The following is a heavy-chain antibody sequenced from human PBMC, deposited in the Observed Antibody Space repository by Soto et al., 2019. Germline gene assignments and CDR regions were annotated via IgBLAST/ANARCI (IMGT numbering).Heavy chain of an antibody. Sequence: PSETLSLTCTVSGASISSGTFYWGWIRQPPGKGLESIANIYYDGSTYYNPSLKSRVTISLDTSKNQFSLKLSSVTAADTAVYYCARSVDPWGQGTLVTVSS. CDR1: GASISSGTFY. CDR2: IYYDGST. J-gene: IGHJ5*02. V-gene: IGHV4-39*01. CDR3: ARSVDP.